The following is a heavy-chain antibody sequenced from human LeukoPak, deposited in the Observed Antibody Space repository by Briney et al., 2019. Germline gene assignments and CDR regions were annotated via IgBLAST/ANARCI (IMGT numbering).Heavy chain of an antibody. V-gene: IGHV3-21*01. D-gene: IGHD3-22*01. CDR2: ISSSSSYI. CDR3: ARSGDSSGGYYYYYGMDV. J-gene: IGHJ6*02. Sequence: PGGSLRLSCAASGFTFSSYSMNWVRQAPGKGLEWVSSISSSSSYIYYADSVKGRFTISRDNAKNSLYLQMNSLRAEDTAVYYCARSGDSSGGYYYYYGMDVWGQGTTVTVSS. CDR1: GFTFSSYS.